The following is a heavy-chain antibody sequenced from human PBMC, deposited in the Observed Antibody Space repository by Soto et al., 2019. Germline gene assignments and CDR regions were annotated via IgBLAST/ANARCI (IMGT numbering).Heavy chain of an antibody. D-gene: IGHD2-21*02. CDR2: IYYSGST. CDR3: ARSSPVVTAP. J-gene: IGHJ5*02. CDR1: GGSISSGGYY. V-gene: IGHV4-31*03. Sequence: QVQLQESGPGLVKPSQTLSLTCTVSGGSISSGGYYWSWIRQHPGQGLVWIGYIYYSGSTYYNPSRKSRIPISVDTSKNQFSLKLSSVTAADTAVYYCARSSPVVTAPWGQGTLVTVSS.